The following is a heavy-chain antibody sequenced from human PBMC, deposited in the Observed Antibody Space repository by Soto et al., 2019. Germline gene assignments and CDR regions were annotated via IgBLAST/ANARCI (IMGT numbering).Heavy chain of an antibody. J-gene: IGHJ5*02. CDR2: IHPHSGAT. V-gene: IGHV1-2*04. CDR1: GYTFAGNY. CDR3: VREVVETSSLWLDP. D-gene: IGHD6-6*01. Sequence: GASVKVSCKATGYTFAGNYLHWVRQAPGQGLEWMGWIHPHSGATKYAQKFQGWVTMTRDTSISTAYLDLSSLKSNDTAVYYCVREVVETSSLWLDPWGQGTLVTVSS.